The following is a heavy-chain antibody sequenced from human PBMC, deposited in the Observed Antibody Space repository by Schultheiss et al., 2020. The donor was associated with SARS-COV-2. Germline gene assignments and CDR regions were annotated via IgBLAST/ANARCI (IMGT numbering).Heavy chain of an antibody. CDR2: ISAYNDKT. V-gene: IGHV1-18*01. CDR3: ASIYDSSAYYRDY. D-gene: IGHD3-22*01. Sequence: ASVKVSCKASGYTFTSYGISWVRQAPGQGLEWMGWISAYNDKTNCAQKFQDRVTMSTDTSTSTAYLDLRGLRSEDTAVYYCASIYDSSAYYRDYWGQGTPVTVSS. CDR1: GYTFTSYG. J-gene: IGHJ4*02.